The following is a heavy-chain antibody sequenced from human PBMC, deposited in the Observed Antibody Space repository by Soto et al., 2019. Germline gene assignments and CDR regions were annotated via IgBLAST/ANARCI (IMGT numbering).Heavy chain of an antibody. CDR3: ARVGDYDSSVLD. CDR2: IYHSGST. V-gene: IGHV4-30-2*01. CDR1: GGSISSGGYS. J-gene: IGHJ4*02. Sequence: KPSETLSLTCAVSGGSISSGGYSWSWIRQPPGKGLEWIGYIYHSGSTYYNPSLKSRVTISVDRSKNQFSLKLSSVTAADTAVYYCARVGDYDSSVLDWGQGTLVTVSS. D-gene: IGHD3-22*01.